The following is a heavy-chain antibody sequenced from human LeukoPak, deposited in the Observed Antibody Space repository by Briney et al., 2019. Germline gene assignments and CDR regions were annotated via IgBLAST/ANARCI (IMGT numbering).Heavy chain of an antibody. CDR3: ARDRSRARLGYCSSTSCYTNWFDP. CDR2: ISAYNGNT. CDR1: GYTFTSYG. D-gene: IGHD2-2*02. J-gene: IGHJ5*02. Sequence: ASVKVSCKASGYTFTSYGISWVRQAPGQGLEWMGWISAYNGNTNYAQELQGRVTMTTDTSTSTAYMELRSRRSDDTAVYYCARDRSRARLGYCSSTSCYTNWFDPWGQGTLVTVSS. V-gene: IGHV1-18*01.